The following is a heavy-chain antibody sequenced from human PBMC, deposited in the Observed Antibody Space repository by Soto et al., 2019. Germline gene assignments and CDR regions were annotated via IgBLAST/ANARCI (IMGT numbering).Heavy chain of an antibody. CDR2: ISSSSSYI. J-gene: IGHJ5*02. CDR3: ASPLRGYSYGQPFDP. Sequence: GGPLRLSCAASGFTFSSYSMNWVRQAPGKGLEWVSSISSSSSYIYYADSVKGRFTISRDNAKNSLYLQMNSLRAEDTAVYYCASPLRGYSYGQPFDPWGQGTLVTVSS. V-gene: IGHV3-21*01. CDR1: GFTFSSYS. D-gene: IGHD5-18*01.